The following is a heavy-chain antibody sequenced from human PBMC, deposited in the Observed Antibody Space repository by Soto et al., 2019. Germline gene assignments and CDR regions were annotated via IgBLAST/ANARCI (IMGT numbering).Heavy chain of an antibody. Sequence: SETLSLTCTVSGGSFSSSSYYWGWIRQTPGKGLEWIGSIYYSGTTHHNPSLKSRVTISVDTSKNQFSLKLTSVTAADTAVYHGVRPSGYSSSWGESAPGGQGPLVTVS. J-gene: IGHJ5*02. CDR2: IYYSGTT. V-gene: IGHV4-39*01. D-gene: IGHD6-13*01. CDR1: GGSFSSSSYY. CDR3: VRPSGYSSSWGESAP.